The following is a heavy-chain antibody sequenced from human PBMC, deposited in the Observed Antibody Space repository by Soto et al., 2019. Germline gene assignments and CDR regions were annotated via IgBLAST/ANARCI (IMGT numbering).Heavy chain of an antibody. V-gene: IGHV4-31*03. CDR3: AKLSCTSSTCYFPGWFDP. D-gene: IGHD2-2*01. CDR1: GDSISGGASF. J-gene: IGHJ5*02. Sequence: SETLSLTCTVSGDSISGGASFWSWIRQPPGKVLEWIANVYYSGSSYYNPSLKSRLTISVDTTKNQFSLQLESMTAADTAVYYCAKLSCTSSTCYFPGWFDPWGQGTLVTVSS. CDR2: VYYSGSS.